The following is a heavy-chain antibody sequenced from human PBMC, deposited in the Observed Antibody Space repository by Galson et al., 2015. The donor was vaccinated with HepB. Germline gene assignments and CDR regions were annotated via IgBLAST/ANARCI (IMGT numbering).Heavy chain of an antibody. CDR3: ASLAPPIAARLG. Sequence: SLRLSCAASGFTFSSYAMHWVRQAPGKGLEWVAVISYDGSNKYYADSVKGRFTISRDNSKNTLYLQMNSLRAEDTAVYYCASLAPPIAARLGWGQGTLVTVSS. CDR2: ISYDGSNK. J-gene: IGHJ4*02. D-gene: IGHD6-6*01. CDR1: GFTFSSYA. V-gene: IGHV3-30-3*01.